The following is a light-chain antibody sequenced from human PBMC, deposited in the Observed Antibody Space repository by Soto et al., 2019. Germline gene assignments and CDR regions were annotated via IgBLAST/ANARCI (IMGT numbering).Light chain of an antibody. Sequence: EIVLTQSPGTLSLSPGERATLSCRASQSVSSDLAWYQQKPGQAPRLLIYGASTRATGIPARFSGSGSGTEFTLTISSLQSEDFAVYYCQQYIYWPITFGQGTRLEIK. CDR3: QQYIYWPIT. J-gene: IGKJ5*01. CDR2: GAS. CDR1: QSVSSD. V-gene: IGKV3-15*01.